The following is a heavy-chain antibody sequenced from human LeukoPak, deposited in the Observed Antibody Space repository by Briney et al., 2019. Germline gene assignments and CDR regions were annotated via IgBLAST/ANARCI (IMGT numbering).Heavy chain of an antibody. Sequence: HSGGSLRLSCAASGFTFSSYEMNWVRQAPGKGLEWVSYISSSGSTIYYADSVKGRFTISRDNAKSSLYLQMNSLRAEDTAVYYCARVWFGELYFDYWGQGTLVTVSS. CDR3: ARVWFGELYFDY. CDR2: ISSSGSTI. J-gene: IGHJ4*02. V-gene: IGHV3-48*03. CDR1: GFTFSSYE. D-gene: IGHD3-10*01.